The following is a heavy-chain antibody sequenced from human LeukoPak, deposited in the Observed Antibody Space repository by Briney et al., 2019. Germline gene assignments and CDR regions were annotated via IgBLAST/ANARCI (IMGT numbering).Heavy chain of an antibody. J-gene: IGHJ4*02. D-gene: IGHD3-22*01. V-gene: IGHV3-30*18. CDR3: AKEGSTTMIVVAYYFDY. CDR2: ISYDGSNK. CDR1: GFTFSSYG. Sequence: GGSLRLSCAASGFTFSSYGMHWVRQAPGKGLEWVAVISYDGSNKYYADSVKGRFTISRDNSKNTLYLQMNSLRAEDTAVYYCAKEGSTTMIVVAYYFDYWGQGTLVTVSS.